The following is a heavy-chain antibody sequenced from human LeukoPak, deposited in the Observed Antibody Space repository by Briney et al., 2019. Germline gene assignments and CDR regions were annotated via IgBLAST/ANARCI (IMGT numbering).Heavy chain of an antibody. V-gene: IGHV1-69*13. CDR2: IIPIFGTA. CDR1: GGTFSSYA. Sequence: ASVKVSCKASGGTFSSYAISWARQAPGQGLEWMGGIIPIFGTANYAQKFQGRVTITADESTSTAYMELSSLRSEDTAVYYCARTPNYYDSSGYPTDYWGQGTLVTVSS. CDR3: ARTPNYYDSSGYPTDY. J-gene: IGHJ4*02. D-gene: IGHD3-22*01.